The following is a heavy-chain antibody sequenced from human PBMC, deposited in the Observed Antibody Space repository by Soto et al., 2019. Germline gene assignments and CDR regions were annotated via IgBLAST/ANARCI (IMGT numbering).Heavy chain of an antibody. CDR1: GYTFASYA. CDR2: INAGNGNT. CDR3: ARDRSGWYAEYFQH. J-gene: IGHJ1*01. V-gene: IGHV1-3*01. Sequence: ASVKVSCKASGYTFASYAMHWVRQAPGQRLEWMGWINAGNGNTKYSQKFQGRVTITRDTSASTAYMELSSLRSEGTAVYYCARDRSGWYAEYFQHWGQGTLVTVSS. D-gene: IGHD6-19*01.